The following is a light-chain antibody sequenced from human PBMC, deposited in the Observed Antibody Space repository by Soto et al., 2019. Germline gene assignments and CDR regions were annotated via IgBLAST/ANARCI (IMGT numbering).Light chain of an antibody. CDR2: GDS. Sequence: QSVLTQPPSVSGAPGQRVTISCTGSSSNIGAGYNVHWYQQVPGTAPKLLIYGDSNRPSGVPDRFSGSKSGTSASLAITGLTAEDEADYYCQSYDSSLSGWLFGGGTKLTVL. CDR1: SSNIGAGYN. J-gene: IGLJ3*02. V-gene: IGLV1-40*01. CDR3: QSYDSSLSGWL.